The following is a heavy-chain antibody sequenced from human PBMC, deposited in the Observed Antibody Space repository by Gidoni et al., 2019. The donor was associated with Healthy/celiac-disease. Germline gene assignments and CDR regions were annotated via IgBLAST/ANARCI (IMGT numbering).Heavy chain of an antibody. CDR1: GLTVSSNY. V-gene: IGHV3-66*01. Sequence: EVQLVESGGGVIQPGGSLRLSCADSGLTVSSNYMSWVRQAPGKGLEWGSVIDSGGSTYYADSVKCRFTISRDNSKNTLYLQMNSLRAEDTAVYYCARPRGDYYYGMDVWGQGTTVTVSS. D-gene: IGHD1-26*01. CDR2: IDSGGST. CDR3: ARPRGDYYYGMDV. J-gene: IGHJ6*02.